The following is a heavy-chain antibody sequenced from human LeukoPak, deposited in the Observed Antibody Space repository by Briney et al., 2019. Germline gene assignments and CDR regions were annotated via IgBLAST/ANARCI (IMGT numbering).Heavy chain of an antibody. CDR1: GYTFTSYG. J-gene: IGHJ3*02. V-gene: IGHV1-18*01. D-gene: IGHD3-22*01. CDR2: ISAYNGNT. CDR3: ARGGYYDSSGYYYDDAFDI. Sequence: ASVKVSCKASGYTFTSYGISWVRQAPGQGLEWRGWISAYNGNTNYAQKLQGRVTMTTDTSTSTAYMELRSLRSDDTAVYYCARGGYYDSSGYYYDDAFDIWGQGTMVTVSS.